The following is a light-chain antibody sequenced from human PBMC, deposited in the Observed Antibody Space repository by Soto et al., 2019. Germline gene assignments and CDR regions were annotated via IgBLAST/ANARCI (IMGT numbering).Light chain of an antibody. V-gene: IGKV3-20*01. Sequence: EIVLTQFPGTLSVSPGERATLSCRASQSVMSSYFAWYQQTPGPPPILLIYAASSTAAGTPDLFSGSASGTFSTPTISLLSPEYFAVYYRQQYGGPFHTFGQGTKVDIK. J-gene: IGKJ2*01. CDR1: QSVMSSY. CDR2: AAS. CDR3: QQYGGPFHT.